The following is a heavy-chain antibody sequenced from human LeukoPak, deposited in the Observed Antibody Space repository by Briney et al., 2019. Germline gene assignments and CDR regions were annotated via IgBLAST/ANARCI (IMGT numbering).Heavy chain of an antibody. CDR1: GGSISSGGYS. J-gene: IGHJ5*02. D-gene: IGHD2-8*02. CDR3: ARAPPCSGDWWCDDP. V-gene: IGHV4-30-2*01. Sequence: PSQTLSLTCAVSGGSISSGGYSWSWIRQPPGKGLEWIGYIYHSGSTYYNPSLKSRVTIPVDRSKNQFSLKLSSVTAADTAVYYCARAPPCSGDWWCDDPWGQGTLVTVSS. CDR2: IYHSGST.